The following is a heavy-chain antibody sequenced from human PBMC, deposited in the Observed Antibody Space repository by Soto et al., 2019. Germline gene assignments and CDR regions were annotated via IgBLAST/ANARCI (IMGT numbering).Heavy chain of an antibody. CDR2: LNSDGSTT. CDR1: GFTFGSYW. Sequence: GGSLRLSCAASGFTFGSYWRHWVRQAPGKGLAWASRLNSDGSTTNYADSVKGRFTISRDNAKNTVYLQMNSLRVEDTAVYYCARGRSGTYALDYWGQGILVTVSS. V-gene: IGHV3-74*01. CDR3: ARGRSGTYALDY. J-gene: IGHJ4*02. D-gene: IGHD1-26*01.